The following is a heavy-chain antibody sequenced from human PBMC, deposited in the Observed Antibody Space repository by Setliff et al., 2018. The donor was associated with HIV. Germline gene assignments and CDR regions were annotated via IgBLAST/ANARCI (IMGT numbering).Heavy chain of an antibody. J-gene: IGHJ6*03. CDR3: ATFRRGSGRYYYYMDV. CDR1: GYPLTDFS. D-gene: IGHD3-10*01. CDR2: FDPEDGET. V-gene: IGHV1-24*01. Sequence: ASVKVSCKVSGYPLTDFSIHWVRQAPGKGLEWMGGFDPEDGETIYAQKFQGRVTMTEDTSTNTAYMELSSLRSEDTALYYCATFRRGSGRYYYYMDVWGKGTTVTV.